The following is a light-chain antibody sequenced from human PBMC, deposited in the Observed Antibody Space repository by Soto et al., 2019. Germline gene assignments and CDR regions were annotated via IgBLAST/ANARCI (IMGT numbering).Light chain of an antibody. CDR2: DVT. J-gene: IGLJ2*01. V-gene: IGLV2-14*01. CDR3: SSYTSSTTPRV. CDR1: SSDVGGYNY. Sequence: QSALTQPASVSGSPGQSITISCTGTSSDVGGYNYVSWYQQHPGKAPKLMIYDVTNRPPGVSNRFSGSKSGNTASLTISGLQAEDEADYYCSSYTSSTTPRVFGGGTKVTVL.